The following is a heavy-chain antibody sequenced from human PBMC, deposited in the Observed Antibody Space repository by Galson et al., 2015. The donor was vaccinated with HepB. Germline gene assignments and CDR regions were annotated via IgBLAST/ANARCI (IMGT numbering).Heavy chain of an antibody. CDR2: IIPILGIA. Sequence: SVKVSCKASGGTFSSYTISWVRQAPGQGLEWMGRIIPILGIANYAQKFQGRVTITADKSTSTAYMELSSLRSEDTAVYYCARDTPRGYSYFPIAFDIWGQGTMVTVSS. CDR3: ARDTPRGYSYFPIAFDI. D-gene: IGHD5-18*01. J-gene: IGHJ3*02. V-gene: IGHV1-69*04. CDR1: GGTFSSYT.